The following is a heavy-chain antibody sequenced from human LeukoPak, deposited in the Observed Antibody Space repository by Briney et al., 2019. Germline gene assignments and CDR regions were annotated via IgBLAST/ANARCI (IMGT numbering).Heavy chain of an antibody. CDR3: VKESPHWTVTPGD. CDR1: GFRLDAFT. Sequence: GGSLRLSCIASGFRLDAFTIGWVRQAPGKGLEWVSGIDGGAVKTYFADSVKGRFTISRDNSKNTVHLQMNSLRAEDTGVYYCVKESPHWTVTPGDWGQGTLVIVSS. J-gene: IGHJ4*02. D-gene: IGHD4-17*01. V-gene: IGHV3-23*01. CDR2: IDGGAVKT.